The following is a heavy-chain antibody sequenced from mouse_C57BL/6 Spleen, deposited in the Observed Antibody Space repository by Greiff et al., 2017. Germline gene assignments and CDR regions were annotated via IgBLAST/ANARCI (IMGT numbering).Heavy chain of an antibody. CDR2: IDPSDSYT. CDR3: ARGGYGSSGYFDV. J-gene: IGHJ1*03. CDR1: GYTFTSYW. D-gene: IGHD1-1*01. V-gene: IGHV1-50*01. Sequence: KQSCKASGYTFTSYWMQWVKQRPGQGLEWIGEIDPSDSYTNYNQKFKGKATLTVDTSSSTAYMQLSSLTSEDSAVYYCARGGYGSSGYFDVWGTGTTVTVSS.